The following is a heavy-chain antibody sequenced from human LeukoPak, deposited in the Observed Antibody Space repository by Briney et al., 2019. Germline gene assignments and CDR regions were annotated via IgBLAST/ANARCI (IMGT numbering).Heavy chain of an antibody. D-gene: IGHD1-14*01. CDR2: IRYDGSNK. Sequence: PGGSLRLSCAASGFTFSSYGMHWVRQAPGKGLEWVAFIRYDGSNKYYADSVKGRFTISRDNSKNTLYLQMNSLRAEDTAVYYCAKGTRNHYYYYMGVWGKGTTVTVSS. J-gene: IGHJ6*03. CDR3: AKGTRNHYYYYMGV. CDR1: GFTFSSYG. V-gene: IGHV3-30*02.